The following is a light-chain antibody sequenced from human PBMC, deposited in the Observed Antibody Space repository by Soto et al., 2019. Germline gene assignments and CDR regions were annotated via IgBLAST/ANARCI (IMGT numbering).Light chain of an antibody. CDR2: DAS. V-gene: IGKV1-5*01. J-gene: IGKJ4*01. Sequence: DIQMTQSPSTLSASVGDRVTITCRASQSIRSFLAWYQQKPGKAPKLLISDASNLGSGVPSRFSGSGSGTEFTLTISSLQPDDFAVYYCQQRSDWPSTFGGGTKVQIK. CDR3: QQRSDWPST. CDR1: QSIRSF.